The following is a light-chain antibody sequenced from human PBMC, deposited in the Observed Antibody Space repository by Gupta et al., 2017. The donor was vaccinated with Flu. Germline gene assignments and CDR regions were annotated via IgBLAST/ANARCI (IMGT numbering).Light chain of an antibody. J-gene: IGKJ4*01. V-gene: IGKV3-11*01. CDR2: AAS. Sequence: VLTQSPGTLSLSPGERATLSYRAGQSVSGSLAWYQQKPGQAPRLLIYAASNRATGIPARFSGSGSGTDFTLTISSLEPEDFAVYYCQQRASWPLTFGGGTKVEIK. CDR1: QSVSGS. CDR3: QQRASWPLT.